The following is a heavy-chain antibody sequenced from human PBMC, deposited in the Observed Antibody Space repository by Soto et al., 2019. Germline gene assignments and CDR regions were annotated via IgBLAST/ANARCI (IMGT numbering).Heavy chain of an antibody. CDR3: ARAVNVAYYDSTGFDY. V-gene: IGHV3-48*01. Sequence: EVQLVESGGGLVHPGDSLRLSCAASGFSFSDYSMNWVRQAPGKGLEWISYISSTSRTIYDADSVKGRFTISRDNAKNSLDLQLNSLRAEDTGVDDCARAVNVAYYDSTGFDYWGQGTLVTVSS. J-gene: IGHJ4*02. CDR1: GFSFSDYS. D-gene: IGHD3-22*01. CDR2: ISSTSRTI.